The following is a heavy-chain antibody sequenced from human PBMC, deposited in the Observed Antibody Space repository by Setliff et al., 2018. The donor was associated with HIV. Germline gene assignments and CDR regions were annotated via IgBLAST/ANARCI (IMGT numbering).Heavy chain of an antibody. CDR3: ARGVKWLDP. Sequence: PGGSLRLSCAASGFNVSHNYMTWVRQAPGKGLEWVYIIYSDGRTYYADSVKGRFTISRDDSKNTVYLQMHSLRVEDTAVYYCARGVKWLDPWGQGTLVTVS. D-gene: IGHD3-10*01. J-gene: IGHJ5*02. CDR1: GFNVSHNY. CDR2: IYSDGRT. V-gene: IGHV3-53*01.